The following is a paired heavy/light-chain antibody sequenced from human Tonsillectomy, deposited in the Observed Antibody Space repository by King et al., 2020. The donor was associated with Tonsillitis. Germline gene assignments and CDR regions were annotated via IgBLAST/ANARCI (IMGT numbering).Heavy chain of an antibody. CDR2: IKTKTEGETT. CDR1: GFTFSKAW. CDR3: AAEVRGWNDDPSDH. D-gene: IGHD1-1*01. Sequence: AASGFTFSKAWMNWVRQAPGKGLEWVGRIKTKTEGETTDSAAPVKGRFIISRDDSENTLYLQMNSLKTEDTAVYYCAAEVRGWNDDPSDHWGQGTLVTVSS. V-gene: IGHV3-15*07. J-gene: IGHJ1*01.
Light chain of an antibody. CDR3: QVWDSGSNQWV. CDR2: YAS. Sequence: SYVLTQPPSVSVAPSKTATITCGGNDIGNKIVHWYQQKPGQAPVLVIFYASDRPSGIPDRFSGSSSGSTATLTISRVEAGDEAAYYCQVWDSGSNQWVFGGGTKLTVL. V-gene: IGLV3-21*01. J-gene: IGLJ3*02. CDR1: DIGNKI.